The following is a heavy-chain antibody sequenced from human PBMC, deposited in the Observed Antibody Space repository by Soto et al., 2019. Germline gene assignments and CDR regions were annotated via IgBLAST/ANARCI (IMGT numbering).Heavy chain of an antibody. D-gene: IGHD3-9*01. Sequence: QVHLVQSGAEVKEPGASVKVSCKASGYTFTTYDINWARQATGQGLEWMGWMSPNSGSTGYAQKFQGRVTMTRDTSKGIAYMELSSLTSEDTAVYYCARGVDAGVDYWGQGALVTVSS. J-gene: IGHJ4*02. CDR1: GYTFTTYD. CDR2: MSPNSGST. V-gene: IGHV1-8*01. CDR3: ARGVDAGVDY.